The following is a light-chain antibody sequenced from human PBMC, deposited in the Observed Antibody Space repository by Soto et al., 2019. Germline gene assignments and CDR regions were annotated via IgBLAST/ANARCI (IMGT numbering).Light chain of an antibody. CDR1: QSVSSSY. V-gene: IGKV3-20*01. Sequence: EIVLTQSPGTLSLSPGERATLSCRASQSVSSSYLAWYQQKPGQAPRILIYGASSRATGIPDKFSGSGYGTDFTLTISRLEPEDFAVYYCQQYGSSSYTFGQVNKLEIK. CDR2: GAS. J-gene: IGKJ2*01. CDR3: QQYGSSSYT.